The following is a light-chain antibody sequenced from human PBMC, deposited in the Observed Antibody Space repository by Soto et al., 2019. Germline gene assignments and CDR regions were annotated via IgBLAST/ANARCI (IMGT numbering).Light chain of an antibody. CDR1: QNVRTNY. J-gene: IGKJ1*01. V-gene: IGKV3-20*01. CDR2: DAS. CDR3: QQYGSSPRT. Sequence: IVLTQSPGTLSLSPGGRVTRSCRASQNVRTNYLAWYQQKPGQAPRLLIYDASSSSTGIPDRFSGSGSGTDCTLTISRLESEDFGVYYCQQYGSSPRTFGQGTKVDI.